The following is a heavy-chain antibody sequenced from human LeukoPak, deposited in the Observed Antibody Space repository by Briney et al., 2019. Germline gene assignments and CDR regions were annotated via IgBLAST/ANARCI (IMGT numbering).Heavy chain of an antibody. CDR1: GFTFDDYA. CDR3: AKGPYDYGDYMFDY. J-gene: IGHJ4*02. Sequence: PGRSLRLSCAASGFTFDDYAMHWVRQAPGEGLEWVSGISWNSGSIGYADSVKGRFTISRDNAKNSLYLQMNSLRAEDTALYYCAKGPYDYGDYMFDYWGQGTLVTVSS. CDR2: ISWNSGSI. D-gene: IGHD4-17*01. V-gene: IGHV3-9*01.